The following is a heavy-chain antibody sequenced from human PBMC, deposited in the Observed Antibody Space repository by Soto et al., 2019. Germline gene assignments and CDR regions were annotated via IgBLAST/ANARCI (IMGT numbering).Heavy chain of an antibody. CDR2: ISSSSSTI. CDR3: ARDGTYYDILTGYYWRYYGMDV. CDR1: GFTFSSYS. D-gene: IGHD3-9*01. Sequence: PGGSLRLSCAASGFTFSSYSMNWVRQAPGKGLEWVSYISSSSSTIYYADSVKGRFTISRDNAKNSLYLQMNSLRDEDTAVYYCARDGTYYDILTGYYWRYYGMDVWGQGTTVTVSS. J-gene: IGHJ6*02. V-gene: IGHV3-48*02.